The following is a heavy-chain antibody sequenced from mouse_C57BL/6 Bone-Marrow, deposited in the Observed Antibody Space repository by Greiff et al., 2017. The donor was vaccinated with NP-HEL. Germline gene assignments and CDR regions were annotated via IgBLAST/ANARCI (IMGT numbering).Heavy chain of an antibody. CDR3: ASPSSYSNPAMDY. J-gene: IGHJ4*01. CDR1: GYTFTSYW. Sequence: QVQLQQPGAELVRPGTSVKLSCKASGYTFTSYWMHWVKQRPGQGLEWIGVIDPSDSYTNYNQKFKGKATLTVDTSSSTAYMQLSSLTSEDSAVYYCASPSSYSNPAMDYWGQGTSVTVSS. V-gene: IGHV1-59*01. CDR2: IDPSDSYT. D-gene: IGHD2-5*01.